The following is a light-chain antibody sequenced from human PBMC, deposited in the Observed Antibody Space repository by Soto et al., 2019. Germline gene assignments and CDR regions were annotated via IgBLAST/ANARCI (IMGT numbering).Light chain of an antibody. J-gene: IGKJ1*01. CDR3: QQWIRWT. Sequence: EIVMTQSPATLSASPGDTVTLSCRASQRIGSNLAWYQQKPGQAPRLLIYGASTRATGVPARLSGSGSETEFTLTISSLQSEDFALYHCQQWIRWTFGQGTRLELK. V-gene: IGKV3-15*01. CDR2: GAS. CDR1: QRIGSN.